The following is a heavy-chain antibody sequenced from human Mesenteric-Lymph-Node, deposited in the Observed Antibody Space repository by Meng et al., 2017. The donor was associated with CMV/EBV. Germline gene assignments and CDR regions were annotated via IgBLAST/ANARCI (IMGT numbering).Heavy chain of an antibody. J-gene: IGHJ4*02. CDR2: IDWDDHK. V-gene: IGHV2-70D*14. Sequence: TLSLTCTVSGGSMNTYYWSWIRQPPGKALEWLAHIDWDDHKVYSSSVKARLTTSKDTSRNRVVLTMTDMDPVDTATYYCARTYRSRLSSPFDFWGQGTLVTVSS. CDR1: GGSMNTYYW. CDR3: ARTYRSRLSSPFDF. D-gene: IGHD6-13*01.